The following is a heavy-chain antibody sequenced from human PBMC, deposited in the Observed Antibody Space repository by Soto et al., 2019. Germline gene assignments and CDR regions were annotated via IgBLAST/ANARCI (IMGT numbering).Heavy chain of an antibody. J-gene: IGHJ4*02. V-gene: IGHV1-46*03. CDR1: GYTFTSYY. CDR3: ARGEANTHYGGYVFFLKQEFDY. Sequence: ASVKVSCKASGYTFTSYYMHWVRQAPGQGLEWMGIINPSGGSTSYAQKFQGRVTMTRDTSTSTVYMELSSLRSEDTAVYYCARGEANTHYGGYVFFLKQEFDYWGQGTLVTVSS. CDR2: INPSGGST. D-gene: IGHD4-17*01.